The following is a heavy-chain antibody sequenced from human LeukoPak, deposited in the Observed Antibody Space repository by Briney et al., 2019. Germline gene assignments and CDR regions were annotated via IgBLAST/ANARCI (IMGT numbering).Heavy chain of an antibody. V-gene: IGHV3-23*01. Sequence: GGSLRLSCAASGFTFSRNTMSWVRQAPGKGLEWVSGISESDGSTWHVDSVKGRFTISRDNSKNTLYLQMNSLRDEDTAVYYCVKWSGYGDYWGQGTLVTVSS. D-gene: IGHD3-10*01. CDR1: GFTFSRNT. CDR2: ISESDGST. CDR3: VKWSGYGDY. J-gene: IGHJ4*02.